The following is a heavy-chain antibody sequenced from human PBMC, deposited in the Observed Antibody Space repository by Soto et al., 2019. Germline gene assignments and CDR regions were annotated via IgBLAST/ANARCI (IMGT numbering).Heavy chain of an antibody. V-gene: IGHV4-4*07. CDR3: ARDNVVSKGYGMDV. J-gene: IGHJ6*02. D-gene: IGHD2-15*01. Sequence: QVQLQESGPGLVKPSETLSLTYNVSGGSMSSAYWSWLRQPAGKRLEWIGRVHTSGTFNYNPSLKSRVTVSVDTSKNQFSLKLRSVTAADTAVYYCARDNVVSKGYGMDVWGQGTTVTVSS. CDR1: GGSMSSAY. CDR2: VHTSGTF.